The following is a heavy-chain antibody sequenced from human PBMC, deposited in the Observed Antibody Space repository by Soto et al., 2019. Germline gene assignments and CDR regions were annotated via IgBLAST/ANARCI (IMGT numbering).Heavy chain of an antibody. V-gene: IGHV3-48*02. J-gene: IGHJ4*02. D-gene: IGHD3-16*02. CDR2: ISDSSRTM. CDR3: TRDFGYN. CDR1: GFTFSSYN. Sequence: EVQLVESGGGLVQPGGSLRLSCAASGFTFSSYNMNWVRQAPGKGLEWVSYISDSSRTMFYADSVRGRFTISGDNAQNSLYLQMNSLRDEDTAVYYCTRDFGYNWGQGTLVTVSS.